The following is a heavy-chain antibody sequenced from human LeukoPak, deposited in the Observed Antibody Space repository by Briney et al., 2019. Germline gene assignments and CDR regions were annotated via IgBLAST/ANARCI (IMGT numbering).Heavy chain of an antibody. D-gene: IGHD2-21*01. J-gene: IGHJ3*02. CDR3: ARDESGDNDAFDI. CDR2: ISGSSNYI. Sequence: GGSLRLSCAASGFTVSNNYMIWVRQAPGKGLEWVSSISGSSNYIYYADSVKGRFTISRGNAKNSLYLQMNSLRVEDTAVYYCARDESGDNDAFDIWGQGTMVTVSS. CDR1: GFTVSNNY. V-gene: IGHV3-21*01.